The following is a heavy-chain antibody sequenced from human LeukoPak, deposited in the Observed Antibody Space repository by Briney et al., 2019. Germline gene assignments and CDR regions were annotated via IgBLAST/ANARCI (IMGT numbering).Heavy chain of an antibody. Sequence: PGGSLRLSCAASGFTFSSYAISWVRQAPGKGLEWVSVISGSGGTTYYADSVKGRFTISRDNSKNTLYLQMNSLRAEDTAVYYCARNYDVLTGYPYYFDHWGQGILVTVSS. V-gene: IGHV3-23*01. D-gene: IGHD3-9*01. CDR3: ARNYDVLTGYPYYFDH. CDR2: ISGSGGTT. J-gene: IGHJ4*02. CDR1: GFTFSSYA.